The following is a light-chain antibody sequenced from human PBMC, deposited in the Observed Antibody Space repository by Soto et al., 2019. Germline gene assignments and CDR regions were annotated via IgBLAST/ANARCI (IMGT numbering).Light chain of an antibody. CDR3: AAWDDSLKGYV. CDR2: SNN. Sequence: QSVLTQPPSASGTPGQRVTISCSGSSSNIGSNPVNWYQQLPGTAPKLLIYSNNQRPSGVPDRFSGSKSGTSASLAISGLQSEDEADYYCAAWDDSLKGYVFGSGTKVTVL. V-gene: IGLV1-44*01. CDR1: SSNIGSNP. J-gene: IGLJ1*01.